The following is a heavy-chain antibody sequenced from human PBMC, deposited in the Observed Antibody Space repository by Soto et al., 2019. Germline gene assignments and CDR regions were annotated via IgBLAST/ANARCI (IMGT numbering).Heavy chain of an antibody. CDR3: ARGMYGDYDY. CDR1: GFVFSSYA. V-gene: IGHV3-23*01. J-gene: IGHJ4*02. D-gene: IGHD4-17*01. CDR2: ISGRSGDT. Sequence: EVQLLESGGGLVQPGGSLRLSCAASGFVFSSYALSWVRQAPGKGLEWVSAISGRSGDTYYTDSVKGRFTISRDNSRNPLYLQMNSLRAEDTAVYYCARGMYGDYDYWGQGTLVTVSS.